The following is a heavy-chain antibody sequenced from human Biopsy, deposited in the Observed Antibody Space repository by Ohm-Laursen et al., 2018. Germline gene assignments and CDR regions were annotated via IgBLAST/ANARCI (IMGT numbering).Heavy chain of an antibody. Sequence: SLRLSCSAPGFTFSSFGMHWVRQAPGKGLEWVAVVWYDGINKFYADSVEGRFTISRDNFKNTVYLEMNGPRPEDTAVYYCARDLGNLRGVMFYLDSWGQGTLVSVSS. J-gene: IGHJ4*02. CDR2: VWYDGINK. D-gene: IGHD3-16*01. CDR1: GFTFSSFG. V-gene: IGHV3-33*01. CDR3: ARDLGNLRGVMFYLDS.